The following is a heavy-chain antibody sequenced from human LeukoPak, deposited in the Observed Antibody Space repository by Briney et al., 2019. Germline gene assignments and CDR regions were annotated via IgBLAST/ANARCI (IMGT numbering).Heavy chain of an antibody. CDR2: IIPILGIA. Sequence: SVKGSCKASGGTFSSYAISWVRQAPGQGLEWMGRIIPILGIANYAQKFQGRVTITADKSTSTAYMELSSLRSEDTAVYYCASLATVTTGTFDYWGQGTLVTVSS. V-gene: IGHV1-69*04. CDR1: GGTFSSYA. J-gene: IGHJ4*02. CDR3: ASLATVTTGTFDY. D-gene: IGHD4-17*01.